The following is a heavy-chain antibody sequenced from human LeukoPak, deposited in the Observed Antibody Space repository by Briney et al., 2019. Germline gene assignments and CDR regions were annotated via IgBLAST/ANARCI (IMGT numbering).Heavy chain of an antibody. J-gene: IGHJ4*02. Sequence: PGGSLRLSCVVSGFTVSSNYMSWVRQAPGKELEWVSVIYSGGSTHYADSVKGRFTISRDNSKNTLFLQMNSLRAEDTAVYYCARDQVREPLTDWGQGTLVTVSS. CDR1: GFTVSSNY. D-gene: IGHD3-9*01. CDR3: ARDQVREPLTD. CDR2: IYSGGST. V-gene: IGHV3-53*01.